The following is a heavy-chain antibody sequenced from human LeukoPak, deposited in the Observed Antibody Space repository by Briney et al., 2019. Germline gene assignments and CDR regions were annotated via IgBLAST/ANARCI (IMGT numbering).Heavy chain of an antibody. CDR2: ISSSGSTI. CDR3: TTVRAAAGTDYYYGMDV. Sequence: GGSLRLSCAASGFTFSSYEMNWVRQAPGKGLEWVSYISSSGSTIYYADSVKGRFTISRDNAKNSLYLQMNSLKTEDTAVYYCTTVRAAAGTDYYYGMDVWGQGTTVTVSS. J-gene: IGHJ6*02. D-gene: IGHD6-13*01. V-gene: IGHV3-48*03. CDR1: GFTFSSYE.